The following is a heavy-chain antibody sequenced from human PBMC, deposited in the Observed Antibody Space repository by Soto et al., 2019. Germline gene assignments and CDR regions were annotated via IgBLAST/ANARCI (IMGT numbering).Heavy chain of an antibody. Sequence: SETLSLTCTVFGGSIRGYSWSWIRQSPGKGLEWIGYVYSGGGTNYSPSFMGRVTISVDTTDNQFSLKLNSVTAADTAVYYCAREKTPMSPHYFYYGMDAWGQGTTVTVSS. CDR3: AREKTPMSPHYFYYGMDA. CDR1: GGSIRGYS. D-gene: IGHD3-9*01. CDR2: VYSGGGT. V-gene: IGHV4-59*01. J-gene: IGHJ6*02.